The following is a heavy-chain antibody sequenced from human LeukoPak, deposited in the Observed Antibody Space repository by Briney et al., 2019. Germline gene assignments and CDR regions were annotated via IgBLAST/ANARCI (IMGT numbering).Heavy chain of an antibody. V-gene: IGHV4-59*01. CDR2: IYYSGST. Sequence: SETLSLTCTVSGGSISSYYWSWIRQPPGKGLEWIGYIYYSGSTNYNPSLKSRVTISVDTSKNQFSLKLSSVTAADTAVYYCAISFGGNRWYYYYYYMDVWGKGTTVTVSS. D-gene: IGHD4-23*01. J-gene: IGHJ6*03. CDR1: GGSISSYY. CDR3: AISFGGNRWYYYYYYMDV.